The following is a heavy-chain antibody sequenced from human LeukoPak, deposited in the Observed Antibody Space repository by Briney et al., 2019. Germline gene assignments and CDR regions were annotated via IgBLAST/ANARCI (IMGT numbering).Heavy chain of an antibody. CDR3: ARGGIAAAGTGWFDA. V-gene: IGHV1-69*05. D-gene: IGHD6-13*01. CDR1: GGTFSSYA. CDR2: IIPIFGTA. J-gene: IGHJ5*02. Sequence: GASVKVSFKASGGTFSSYAISWLRHAPGQGLEWMGGIIPIFGTANYAQKFQGRVTITTDESTSTAYMELSSLRSEDTAVYYCARGGIAAAGTGWFDACGQGTLVTVSS.